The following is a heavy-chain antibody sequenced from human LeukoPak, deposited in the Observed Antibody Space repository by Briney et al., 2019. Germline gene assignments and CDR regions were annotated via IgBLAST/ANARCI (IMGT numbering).Heavy chain of an antibody. CDR1: GGTFSSYA. J-gene: IGHJ4*02. CDR3: ARASREVQLWLPFDY. D-gene: IGHD5-18*01. CDR2: IIPIFGTA. Sequence: GASVKVSCQASGGTFSSYAISWVRQAPGQGLEWMGGIIPIFGTANYAQKFQGRVTITADKSTSTAYMELSSLRSEDTAVYYCARASREVQLWLPFDYWGQGTLVTVSS. V-gene: IGHV1-69*06.